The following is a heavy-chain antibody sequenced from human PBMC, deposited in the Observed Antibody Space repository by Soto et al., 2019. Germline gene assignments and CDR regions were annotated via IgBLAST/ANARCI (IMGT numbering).Heavy chain of an antibody. CDR3: ARDADGDEVPGKNNWFDP. D-gene: IGHD4-17*01. V-gene: IGHV4-31*03. Sequence: QVQLQESGPGLVKPSQTLSLTCTVSGGSISSGGYYWSWIRQHPGKGLEWSGYIYYSGSTYYNPSLKSRVTISVDTSKNQFSLKLSSVTAAETAVYYCARDADGDEVPGKNNWFDPWVQGTLVTVSA. CDR1: GGSISSGGYY. CDR2: IYYSGST. J-gene: IGHJ5*02.